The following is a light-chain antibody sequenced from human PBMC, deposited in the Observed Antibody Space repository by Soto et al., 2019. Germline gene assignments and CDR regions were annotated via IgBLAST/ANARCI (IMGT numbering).Light chain of an antibody. CDR2: EVT. J-gene: IGLJ3*02. CDR3: ISFTPSTTTHWV. Sequence: QSVLTQPPSVSGSPGQSITISCTGTSSDVGDYNRVSWYQHHPGKAPKLMIFEVTNRPSGISDRFSGFKSGSTASLTISELQPDDEADYYCISFTPSTTTHWVFGGGTNSPS. CDR1: SSDVGDYNR. V-gene: IGLV2-14*01.